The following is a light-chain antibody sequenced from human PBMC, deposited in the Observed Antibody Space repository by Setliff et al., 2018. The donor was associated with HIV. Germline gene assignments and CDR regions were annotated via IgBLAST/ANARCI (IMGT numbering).Light chain of an antibody. CDR2: GNT. CDR3: QTYDSSLGGSV. J-gene: IGLJ2*01. Sequence: QSVLTQPPSVSGAPGQRVTISCTGTSSNIGAGHDVHWCQQLPGTAPKLLIYGNTNRPSGVPDRFSGSKSDASASLAITGLQAEDEANYYCQTYDSSLGGSVFGRGTQLTVL. CDR1: SSNIGAGHD. V-gene: IGLV1-40*01.